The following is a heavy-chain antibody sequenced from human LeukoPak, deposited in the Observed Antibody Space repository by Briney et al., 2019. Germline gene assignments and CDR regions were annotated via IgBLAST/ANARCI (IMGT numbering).Heavy chain of an antibody. Sequence: ASVKVSCKASGYIFASHGISWVRQAPGQGLEWMGWISAYNGDTKYAQNLQGRVTLTTDTSTGTAYMELRSLTSDDTALYYCARDTALIITPGGPDYWGRGTLITVSS. V-gene: IGHV1-18*01. J-gene: IGHJ4*02. D-gene: IGHD3-10*01. CDR1: GYIFASHG. CDR2: ISAYNGDT. CDR3: ARDTALIITPGGPDY.